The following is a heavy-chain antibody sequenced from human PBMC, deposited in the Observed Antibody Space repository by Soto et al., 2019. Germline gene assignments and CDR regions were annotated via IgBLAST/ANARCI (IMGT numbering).Heavy chain of an antibody. CDR3: ARLPGALVAVLYIYPLDGREAMSDVDV. CDR2: ISFDGSNK. J-gene: IGHJ6*02. Sequence: QMQLVESGGGVVQSGESLRLSCAASGFTFNYYPMHWVRQTPGKGLEWVAVISFDGSNKYYADSVKGRFTISRDNSKNMLYLQMNSLRAEDAAVYYCARLPGALVAVLYIYPLDGREAMSDVDVWGQGTTVSVSS. CDR1: GFTFNYYP. D-gene: IGHD6-19*01. V-gene: IGHV3-30-3*01.